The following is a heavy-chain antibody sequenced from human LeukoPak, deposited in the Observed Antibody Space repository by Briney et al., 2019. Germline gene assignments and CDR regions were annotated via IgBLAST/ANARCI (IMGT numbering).Heavy chain of an antibody. V-gene: IGHV3-23*01. D-gene: IGHD6-19*01. CDR3: AKGSQGWPYFFDY. J-gene: IGHJ4*02. Sequence: GRSLRLSCAASGFTFSSYGMHWVRQAPGKGLEWVSAIGSGGESTYYADSVKGRFTISRDNSKNTLSLQMNSLRAEDSAVYYCAKGSQGWPYFFDYWGQGTLVTVSS. CDR1: GFTFSSYG. CDR2: IGSGGEST.